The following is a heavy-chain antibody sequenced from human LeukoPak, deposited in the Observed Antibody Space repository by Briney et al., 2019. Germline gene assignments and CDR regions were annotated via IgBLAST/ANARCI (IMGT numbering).Heavy chain of an antibody. D-gene: IGHD3-3*01. J-gene: IGHJ4*02. V-gene: IGHV4-39*07. CDR2: IYYSGST. CDR1: GGSISSSSYY. Sequence: KPSETLSLTCTVSGGSISSSSYYWGWIRQPPGKGLEWIGSIYYSGSTYYNPSLKSRVTISVDTSKNQFSLKLSSVTAADTAVYYCARGARAYDFWSGFTDYWGQGTLVTVSS. CDR3: ARGARAYDFWSGFTDY.